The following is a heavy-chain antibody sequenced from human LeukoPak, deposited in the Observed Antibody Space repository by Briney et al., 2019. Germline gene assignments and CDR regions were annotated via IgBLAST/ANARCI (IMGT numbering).Heavy chain of an antibody. D-gene: IGHD3-22*01. CDR2: IRYDGSNK. Sequence: GGSLRLSCAASGFTFNSYGMNWVRQAPGKGLEWVAFIRYDGSNKYYADSVKGRFTISRDNSKNTLYLQMNSLRAEDTAVYYCAKADMIVVVTLEYWGQGTLVTVSS. J-gene: IGHJ4*02. V-gene: IGHV3-30*02. CDR1: GFTFNSYG. CDR3: AKADMIVVVTLEY.